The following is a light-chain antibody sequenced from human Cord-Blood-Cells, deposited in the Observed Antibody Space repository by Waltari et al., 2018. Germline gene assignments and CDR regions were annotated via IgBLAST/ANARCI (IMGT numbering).Light chain of an antibody. CDR1: SSDVVGDNY. Sequence: QAALTQPASVSGAPGQSITISCTGTSSDVVGDNYVSWYQQHPGKAPKLMIYDVSKRPSGVSNRFSGSKSRNTASLTISGLQAEDEADYYCSSYTSSSTPVVFGGGTKLTVL. V-gene: IGLV2-14*01. CDR2: DVS. J-gene: IGLJ2*01. CDR3: SSYTSSSTPVV.